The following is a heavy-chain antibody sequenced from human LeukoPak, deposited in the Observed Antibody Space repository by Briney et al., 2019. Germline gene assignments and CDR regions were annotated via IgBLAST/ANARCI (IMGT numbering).Heavy chain of an antibody. D-gene: IGHD6-19*01. Sequence: PGGSLRLSCAASGFTSSSYEMNWVRQAPGKGLEWVSYISSSGSTIYYADSVKGRLTISRDNAKNSLYLQMNSLRAEDTAVYYCARGASGWLYYFDYWGQGTLVTVSS. J-gene: IGHJ4*02. CDR2: ISSSGSTI. V-gene: IGHV3-48*03. CDR3: ARGASGWLYYFDY. CDR1: GFTSSSYE.